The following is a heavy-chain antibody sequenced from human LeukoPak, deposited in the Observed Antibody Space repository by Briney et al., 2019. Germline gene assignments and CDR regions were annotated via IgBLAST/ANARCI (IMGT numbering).Heavy chain of an antibody. CDR2: ISGSGGST. V-gene: IGHV3-23*01. Sequence: PGGSLRLSCAASGFTFSSYAMSWVRQAPGKGLEWVSAISGSGGSTYYADSVKGRFTISRDNSKNTLYLQMNSLRAEDTAVYYCARATGTTLDYYYGMDVWGQGPTVTVSS. CDR3: ARATGTTLDYYYGMDV. D-gene: IGHD1-1*01. J-gene: IGHJ6*02. CDR1: GFTFSSYA.